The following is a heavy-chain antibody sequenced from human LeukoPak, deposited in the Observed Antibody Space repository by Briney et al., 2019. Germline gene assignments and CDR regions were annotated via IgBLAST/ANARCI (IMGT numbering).Heavy chain of an antibody. CDR3: ARSRYGSGSDAFDI. D-gene: IGHD3-10*01. CDR2: INPNSGGT. V-gene: IGHV1-2*02. J-gene: IGHJ3*02. Sequence: ASVTVSCKASGYTFTGYYMHWVRQAPGQGLEWMGWINPNSGGTNYAQKFQGRVTMTRDTSISTAYMELSRLRSDDTAVYYCARSRYGSGSDAFDIWGQGTMVTVSS. CDR1: GYTFTGYY.